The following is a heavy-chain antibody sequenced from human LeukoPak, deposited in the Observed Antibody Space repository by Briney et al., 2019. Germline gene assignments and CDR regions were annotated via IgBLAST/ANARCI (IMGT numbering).Heavy chain of an antibody. Sequence: GGSLRLSCAASGFTFYSYALSWVRQAPGRGLEWVSVISGSGGTTYYTDSVKGRFTISRDNSKNTLYLQMNSLRAEDTAVYYCAKDLVVVPAAILLDAFDIWGQGTMVTVSS. CDR2: ISGSGGTT. CDR3: AKDLVVVPAAILLDAFDI. D-gene: IGHD2-2*02. V-gene: IGHV3-23*01. CDR1: GFTFYSYA. J-gene: IGHJ3*02.